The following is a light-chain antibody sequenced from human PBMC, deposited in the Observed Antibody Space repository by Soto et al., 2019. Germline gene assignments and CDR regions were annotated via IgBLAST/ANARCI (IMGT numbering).Light chain of an antibody. CDR3: SSYAGSSTLYVV. J-gene: IGLJ2*01. CDR1: SSDVGRSNL. V-gene: IGLV2-23*02. CDR2: EVS. Sequence: QSVLTQPASVSGSPGQSITLSCTGTSSDVGRSNLVSWYQQHPGKAPKRMIYEVSKRPSGVSIRFSGSKSGNTASRTISGRQAEDESDYYCSSYAGSSTLYVVFGGGTKL.